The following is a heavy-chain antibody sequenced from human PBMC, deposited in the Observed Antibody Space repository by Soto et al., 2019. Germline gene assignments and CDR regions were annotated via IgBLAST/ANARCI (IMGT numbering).Heavy chain of an antibody. D-gene: IGHD2-21*02. CDR1: GFSFSDYQ. J-gene: IGHJ2*01. Sequence: QVQLVESGGDLVKPGGSLRLSCTASGFSFSDYQMSWIRQAPGKGLEWVSYVSSSGGTIYYAESVKGRFTVSRDNAKKSLSLQMDSLRVEDTAVYYCARDLQGLRRCGGDCFSDLWGRGTLVIVSS. CDR3: ARDLQGLRRCGGDCFSDL. CDR2: VSSSGGTI. V-gene: IGHV3-11*01.